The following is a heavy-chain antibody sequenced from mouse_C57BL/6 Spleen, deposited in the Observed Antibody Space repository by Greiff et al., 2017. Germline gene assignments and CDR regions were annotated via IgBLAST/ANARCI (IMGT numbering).Heavy chain of an antibody. D-gene: IGHD2-4*01. CDR3: ARFDYDGGWYFDV. CDR2: ISYDGSN. J-gene: IGHJ1*03. V-gene: IGHV3-6*01. CDR1: GYSITSGYY. Sequence: ESGPGLVKPSQSLSLTCSVTGYSITSGYYWNWIRQFPGNKLEWMGYISYDGSNNYNPSLKNRISITRDTSKNQFFLKLNSVTTEDTATYYCARFDYDGGWYFDVWGTGTTVTVSS.